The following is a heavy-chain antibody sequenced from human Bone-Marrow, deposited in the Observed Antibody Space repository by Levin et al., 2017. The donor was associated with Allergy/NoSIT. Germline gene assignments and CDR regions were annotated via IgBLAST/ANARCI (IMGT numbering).Heavy chain of an antibody. CDR3: ARDRGYCDGDYFFYDAFDI. D-gene: IGHD2-21*02. Sequence: GGSLRLSCAASGFTVSRHYMSWVRQAPGKGLEWVSVIYSGGSTFYADSVKGRFTISRDNSKNMLYLQMNSLRAEDTAVYYCARDRGYCDGDYFFYDAFDIWGQGTMVTVSS. CDR2: IYSGGST. CDR1: GFTVSRHY. V-gene: IGHV3-53*01. J-gene: IGHJ3*02.